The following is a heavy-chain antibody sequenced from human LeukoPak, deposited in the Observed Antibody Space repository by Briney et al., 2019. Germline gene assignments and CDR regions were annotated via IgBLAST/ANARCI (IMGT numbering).Heavy chain of an antibody. CDR3: ARTVLRYFPGGRYYFDY. J-gene: IGHJ4*02. Sequence: PGGSLRLSCTASGFTFSSYAMSWVRQAPGKGLEWVSAISGSGGSTYYADSVKGRFTISRDNSKNTLYLQMNSLRAEDTAVYYCARTVLRYFPGGRYYFDYWGQGTLVTVSS. CDR1: GFTFSSYA. CDR2: ISGSGGST. D-gene: IGHD3-9*01. V-gene: IGHV3-23*01.